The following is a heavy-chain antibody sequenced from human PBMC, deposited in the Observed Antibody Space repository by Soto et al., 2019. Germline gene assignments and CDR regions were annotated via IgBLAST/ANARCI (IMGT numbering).Heavy chain of an antibody. CDR3: ARLGGYYQALDS. V-gene: IGHV4-59*08. CDR2: IYYAGTT. CDR1: GGSINNYY. Sequence: SETVSLTCTVSGGSINNYYWSWIRQPPGKGLEFIGYIYYAGTTTYNPSLKSRVTISVDTSKNQFSLKLSSVTAADTAVYYCARLGGYYQALDSWGQGTLVTVPQ. D-gene: IGHD3-22*01. J-gene: IGHJ4*02.